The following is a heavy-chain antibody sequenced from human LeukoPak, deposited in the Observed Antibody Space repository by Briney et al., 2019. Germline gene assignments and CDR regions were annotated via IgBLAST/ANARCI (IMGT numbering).Heavy chain of an antibody. CDR1: GFTFSSYW. CDR2: IKQDGSEK. Sequence: GGSLRLSCAASGFTFSSYWMSWVRKAPGKGLEWVANIKQDGSEKYYVDSVKGRFTISRDNSKNTLYLQMNSLRAEDTAVYYCAKPSIVVVVAATGSDYWGQGTLVTVSS. J-gene: IGHJ4*02. CDR3: AKPSIVVVVAATGSDY. D-gene: IGHD2-15*01. V-gene: IGHV3-7*03.